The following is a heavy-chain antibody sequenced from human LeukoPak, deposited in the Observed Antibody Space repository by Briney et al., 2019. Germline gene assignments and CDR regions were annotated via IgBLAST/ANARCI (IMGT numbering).Heavy chain of an antibody. V-gene: IGHV1-18*04. J-gene: IGHJ4*02. CDR2: ISAYNGNT. Sequence: ASVKVSCKASGYTFTDYYMHWVRQAPGQGLEWMGWISAYNGNTNYAQKLQGRVTMTTDTSTSTAYMELRSLGSDDTAVYYCARAPPYSSSSGFDYWGQGTLVTVSS. D-gene: IGHD6-6*01. CDR1: GYTFTDYY. CDR3: ARAPPYSSSSGFDY.